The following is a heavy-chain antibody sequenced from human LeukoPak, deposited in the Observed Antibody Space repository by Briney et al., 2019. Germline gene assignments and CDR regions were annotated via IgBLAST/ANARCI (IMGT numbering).Heavy chain of an antibody. Sequence: GSSVKVSCKASGGTFSSYAISWVRQAPGQGLEWMGGIIPIFGTANYAQKFQGRVTITADESTSTAYMELSSLRSEDTAVYYCARPAHTEYCGGDCYHRPFDYWGQGTLVTVSS. CDR1: GGTFSSYA. J-gene: IGHJ4*02. CDR2: IIPIFGTA. CDR3: ARPAHTEYCGGDCYHRPFDY. D-gene: IGHD2-21*02. V-gene: IGHV1-69*01.